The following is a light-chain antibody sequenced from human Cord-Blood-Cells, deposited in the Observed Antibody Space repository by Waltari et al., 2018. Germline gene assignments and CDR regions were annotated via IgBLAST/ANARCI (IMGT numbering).Light chain of an antibody. CDR2: AAS. J-gene: IGKJ3*01. CDR3: QQSYSTPLFT. Sequence: GDSVTITCRASQSISSYLNWYQQKPGKAPKLLIYAASSLQSGVPSRFSGSGSGTDFTLTISSLQPEDFATYYCQQSYSTPLFTFGPGTKVDIK. CDR1: QSISSY. V-gene: IGKV1-39*01.